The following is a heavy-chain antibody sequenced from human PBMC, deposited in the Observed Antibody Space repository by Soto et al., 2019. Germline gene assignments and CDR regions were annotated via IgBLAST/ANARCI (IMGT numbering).Heavy chain of an antibody. Sequence: PGGSLRLSCAASGFTFSNYAMNWVRQAPGKGLEWVSAISGSGGSTYYADSVKGRFTISRDNSKNTLYVQMNSLRAEDTAVYYCARAVGAPTFDYWGQGTLVTVSS. CDR1: GFTFSNYA. V-gene: IGHV3-23*01. CDR2: ISGSGGST. J-gene: IGHJ4*02. CDR3: ARAVGAPTFDY. D-gene: IGHD3-3*01.